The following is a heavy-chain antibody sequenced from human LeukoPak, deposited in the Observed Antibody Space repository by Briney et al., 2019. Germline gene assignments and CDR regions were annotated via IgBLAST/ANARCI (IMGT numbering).Heavy chain of an antibody. CDR3: ARDRGGHRGGYYRWFDP. Sequence: ASVKVSCKASGYTFTSYGISWVRQAPGQGLEWMGWISAYNGNTNYAQKLQGRVTMTTDTSTSTAYMELRSLRSDDTAIYYCARDRGGHRGGYYRWFDPWGQGTLVTVSS. CDR2: ISAYNGNT. V-gene: IGHV1-18*01. D-gene: IGHD3-3*01. CDR1: GYTFTSYG. J-gene: IGHJ5*02.